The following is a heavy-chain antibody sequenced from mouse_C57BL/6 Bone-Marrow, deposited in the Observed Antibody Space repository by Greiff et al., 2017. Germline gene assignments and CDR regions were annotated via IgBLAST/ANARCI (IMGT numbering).Heavy chain of an antibody. V-gene: IGHV2-9-1*01. Sequence: VKLMESGPGLVAPSQSLSITCTVSGFSLTSYAISWVRQPPGKGLEWLGVIWTGGGTNYNSALKSRLSISKDNSKGQVFLKMNSLQTDDTARYYCARIRYGNDAWFAYWGQETLVTVSA. J-gene: IGHJ3*01. CDR3: ARIRYGNDAWFAY. CDR1: GFSLTSYA. D-gene: IGHD2-2*01. CDR2: IWTGGGT.